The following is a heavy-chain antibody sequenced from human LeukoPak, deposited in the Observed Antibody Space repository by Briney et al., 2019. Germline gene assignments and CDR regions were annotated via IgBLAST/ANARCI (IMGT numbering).Heavy chain of an antibody. CDR1: GFTFSSYG. V-gene: IGHV3-30*02. CDR2: IRYDGSNK. CDR3: ARLDVVDYYYYYYMDV. J-gene: IGHJ6*03. Sequence: TGGSLRLSCAASGFTFSSYGMHWVRQAPGKGLEWVAFIRYDGSNKYYADSVKGRFTISRDNSKNTLYLHVNSLRPEDTAVYYCARLDVVDYYYYYYMDVWGKGTTVTISS. D-gene: IGHD3-16*01.